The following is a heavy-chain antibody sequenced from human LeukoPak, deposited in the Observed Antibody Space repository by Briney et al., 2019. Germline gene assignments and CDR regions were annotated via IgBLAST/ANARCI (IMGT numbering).Heavy chain of an antibody. Sequence: GGSLRLSCAASGFTFSSYSMNWVRQAPGKGLEWVSYISSSSSTIYYADSVKGRFTISRDNAKNSLYLQMNGLRAEDTAVYYCARGPLITGYCSSTSCSYYYYYYMDVWGKGTTVTVSS. CDR2: ISSSSSTI. J-gene: IGHJ6*03. V-gene: IGHV3-48*01. D-gene: IGHD2-2*01. CDR3: ARGPLITGYCSSTSCSYYYYYYMDV. CDR1: GFTFSSYS.